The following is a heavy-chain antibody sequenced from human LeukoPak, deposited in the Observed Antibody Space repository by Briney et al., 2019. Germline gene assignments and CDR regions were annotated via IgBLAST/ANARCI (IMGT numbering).Heavy chain of an antibody. V-gene: IGHV4-59*08. D-gene: IGHD6-19*01. Sequence: SETLSLTCSVSGGSISSLYWSWIRQPPGKGLEWIGYIYYTGSTNYNPSLKSRVTISVDTSKNQFSLRLSSVTAADTAVYYCARHLSSGWSDYWGQGTLVTVSS. CDR1: GGSISSLY. CDR2: IYYTGST. CDR3: ARHLSSGWSDY. J-gene: IGHJ4*02.